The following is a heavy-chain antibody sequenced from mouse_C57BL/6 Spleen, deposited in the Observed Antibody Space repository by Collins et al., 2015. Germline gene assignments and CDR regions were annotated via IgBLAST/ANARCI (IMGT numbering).Heavy chain of an antibody. V-gene: IGHV9-3-1*01. CDR2: INTYTGEP. CDR1: GYTFTNYG. J-gene: IGHJ4*01. D-gene: IGHD1-1*02. CDR3: ARGGNLYYAMDY. Sequence: QIQLVQSGPELKKPGETVKISCKASGYTFTNYGMNWVKQAPGKGLKWMGWINTYTGEPTYADDFKGRFAFSLETSASTAYLQINNLKNEDTATYFCARGGNLYYAMDYWGQGTSVTVSS.